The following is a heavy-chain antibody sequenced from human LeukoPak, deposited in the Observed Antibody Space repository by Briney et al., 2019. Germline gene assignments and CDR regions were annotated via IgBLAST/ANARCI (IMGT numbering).Heavy chain of an antibody. CDR2: VYYSGNT. V-gene: IGHV4-59*08. CDR1: GGSISSYY. J-gene: IGHJ4*02. Sequence: SETLSLTCTVSGGSISSYYWSWIRQPPGKGLEWIGNVYYSGNTNYNPSLKSRVTISVDTSKNQFSLKLSSVTAADTAVYYCASIRSNTIAVADWGQGTLVTVSS. CDR3: ASIRSNTIAVAD. D-gene: IGHD6-19*01.